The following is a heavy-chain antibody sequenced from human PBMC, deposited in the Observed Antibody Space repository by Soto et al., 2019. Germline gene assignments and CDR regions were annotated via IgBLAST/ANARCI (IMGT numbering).Heavy chain of an antibody. CDR2: ISYDGSNK. Sequence: HPGGSLRLSCAASGFTFSSYGMHWVRQAPGKGLEWVAVISYDGSNKYYADSVKGRFTISRDNSKNTLYLQMNSLRAEDTAVYYCAKDSDGSGWYYFDYWGQGTLVTVSS. CDR1: GFTFSSYG. V-gene: IGHV3-30*18. CDR3: AKDSDGSGWYYFDY. J-gene: IGHJ4*02. D-gene: IGHD6-19*01.